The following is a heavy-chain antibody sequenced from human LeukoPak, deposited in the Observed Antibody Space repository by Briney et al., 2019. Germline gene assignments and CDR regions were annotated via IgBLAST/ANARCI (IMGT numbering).Heavy chain of an antibody. CDR3: AKLDYVVVPAARFDY. CDR2: ISGSGGST. J-gene: IGHJ4*02. V-gene: IGHV3-23*01. Sequence: GGSLRLSCAASGFTFSSYATSWVRQAPEKGLEWVSAISGSGGSTYYADSVNGRFTISRDNSKNTLYLQMNSLRAEDTAVYYCAKLDYVVVPAARFDYWGQGTLVTVSS. D-gene: IGHD2-2*01. CDR1: GFTFSSYA.